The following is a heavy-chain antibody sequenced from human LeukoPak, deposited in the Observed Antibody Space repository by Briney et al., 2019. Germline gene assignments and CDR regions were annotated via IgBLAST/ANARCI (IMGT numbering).Heavy chain of an antibody. D-gene: IGHD3-16*01. V-gene: IGHV3-23*01. J-gene: IGHJ4*02. CDR1: GFTFSGFA. CDR3: AKDYAVGSIDY. Sequence: GGSLRLSCAASGFTFSGFAMSWIRQAPGKGLEWVSSISRSGESTFYADSVRGRFTVSRDNSKNTVSLQMESLRAEDTALYYCAKDYAVGSIDYWGQGTLVTVSS. CDR2: ISRSGEST.